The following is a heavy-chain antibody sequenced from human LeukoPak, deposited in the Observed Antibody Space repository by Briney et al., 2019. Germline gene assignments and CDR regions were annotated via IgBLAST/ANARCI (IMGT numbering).Heavy chain of an antibody. CDR2: ISYDGSNK. D-gene: IGHD6-19*01. CDR1: GFTFSSYG. J-gene: IGHJ4*02. CDR3: AKGRGSAVAGGEYYFDY. Sequence: GGSLRLSCAASGFTFSSYGMHWVRQAPGKGLEWVAVISYDGSNKYYADSVKGRFTISRDNSKNTLYLQMNSLRAEDTAVYYCAKGRGSAVAGGEYYFDYWGQGTLVTVSS. V-gene: IGHV3-30*18.